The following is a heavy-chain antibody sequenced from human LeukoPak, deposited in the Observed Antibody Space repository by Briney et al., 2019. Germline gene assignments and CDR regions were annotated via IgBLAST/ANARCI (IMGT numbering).Heavy chain of an antibody. CDR1: GGSISSSSYY. CDR2: IYYSGST. Sequence: SETLSLTCTVSGGSISSSSYYWSWIRQPPGKGLEWIGYIYYSGSTNYNPSLKSRVTISVDTSKNQFSLKLSSVTAADTAVYYCARDGIAAWGAFDIWGQGTMVTVSS. CDR3: ARDGIAAWGAFDI. D-gene: IGHD6-13*01. J-gene: IGHJ3*02. V-gene: IGHV4-61*01.